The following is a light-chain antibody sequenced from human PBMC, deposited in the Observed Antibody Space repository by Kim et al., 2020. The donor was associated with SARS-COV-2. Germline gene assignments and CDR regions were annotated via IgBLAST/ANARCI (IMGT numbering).Light chain of an antibody. V-gene: IGLV2-14*03. CDR2: DVS. CDR3: SSYTSSITHV. CDR1: SSDVGGYKF. Sequence: QSALTQPASVSGSPGQSITISCTGTSSDVGGYKFVSWYQQHPGKAPKFIIYDVSNRPSGVSNRFSGSKSGNTASLTISGLQAEDEADYYCSSYTSSITHVFGTGTKVTVL. J-gene: IGLJ1*01.